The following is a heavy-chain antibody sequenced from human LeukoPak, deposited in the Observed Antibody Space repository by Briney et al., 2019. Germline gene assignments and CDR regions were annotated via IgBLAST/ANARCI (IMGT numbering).Heavy chain of an antibody. CDR1: GFTSTDDW. Sequence: GGTLRLSCALSGFTSTDDWMTRVAEVPGTGVEWGAKIHKAGIESDYVDSVKGRFAISRDNAKNSLYLQLSSLRVDDTAVYYCARVGTWELQRVFDYWGQGTLVTVSS. V-gene: IGHV3-7*01. D-gene: IGHD1-26*01. CDR3: ARVGTWELQRVFDY. CDR2: IHKAGIES. J-gene: IGHJ4*02.